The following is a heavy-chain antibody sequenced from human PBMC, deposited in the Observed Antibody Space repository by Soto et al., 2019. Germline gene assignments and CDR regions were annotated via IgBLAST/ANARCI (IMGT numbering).Heavy chain of an antibody. Sequence: PSETLSLTCTVSGGSISSYYWSWIRQPPGKGLEWIGYIYYSGSTNYNPSLKSRVTISVDTSKNQFSLKLSSVTAADTAVYYCARGGTYGSGSYIYYYYYYYMDVWGKGTTVTVSS. CDR1: GGSISSYY. CDR3: ARGGTYGSGSYIYYYYYYYMDV. D-gene: IGHD3-10*01. V-gene: IGHV4-59*01. J-gene: IGHJ6*03. CDR2: IYYSGST.